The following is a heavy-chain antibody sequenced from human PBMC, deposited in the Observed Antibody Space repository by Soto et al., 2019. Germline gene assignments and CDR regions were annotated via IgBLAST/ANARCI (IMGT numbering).Heavy chain of an antibody. D-gene: IGHD3-16*02. CDR2: IVPSLDTT. CDR3: AGCPRSRYTAYSYAAVV. Sequence: QVHLVQSGTEVKKPGSSVKVSCKASGGTFSSSGFSWVRQAPGQGLEWMGMIVPSLDTTNYAQKFQARVTITADEVTSTAYLELRTLTSEDTAVYYCAGCPRSRYTAYSYAAVVGGQGT. V-gene: IGHV1-69*11. J-gene: IGHJ4*03. CDR1: GGTFSSSG.